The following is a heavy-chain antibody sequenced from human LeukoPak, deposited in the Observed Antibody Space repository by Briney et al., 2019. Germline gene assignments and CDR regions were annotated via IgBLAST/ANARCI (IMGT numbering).Heavy chain of an antibody. Sequence: RASVKVSCKASGGTFSSYAISWVRQAPGQGLEWMGGIIPIFGTANYAQKLQGRVTMTTDTSTSTAYMELRSLRSDDTAVYYCAREALDAFDIWGQGTMVTVSS. J-gene: IGHJ3*02. CDR3: AREALDAFDI. CDR2: IIPIFGTA. V-gene: IGHV1-69*05. CDR1: GGTFSSYA.